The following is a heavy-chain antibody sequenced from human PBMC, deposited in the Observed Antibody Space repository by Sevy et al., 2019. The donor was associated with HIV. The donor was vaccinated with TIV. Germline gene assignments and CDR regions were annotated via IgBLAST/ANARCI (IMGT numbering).Heavy chain of an antibody. J-gene: IGHJ6*02. D-gene: IGHD2-15*01. CDR1: GYRLIEVS. V-gene: IGHV1-24*01. Sequence: ASVKVSCKVSGYRLIEVSMHWVRQAPGKGLEWMGHLDPEDGETIYAQNFQGRVTMTEDTSTDTAYMEVSSLRSEDTAVYYCAADRGEDYCSGNSCQRHYYYGLDVWGQGTTVNVSS. CDR2: LDPEDGET. CDR3: AADRGEDYCSGNSCQRHYYYGLDV.